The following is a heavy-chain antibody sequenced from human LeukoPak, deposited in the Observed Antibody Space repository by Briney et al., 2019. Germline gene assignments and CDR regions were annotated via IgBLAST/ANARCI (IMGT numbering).Heavy chain of an antibody. Sequence: GGSLRLSCAASGFTFDDADMSWVRQVPGKGLEWVSGISRNGGRAGYADPVKARFTISRDNAKSSLFLQMNSLRAEDTAFYHCARVGGYCSGGFCYSYFDSWGQGTLVTVSS. J-gene: IGHJ4*02. V-gene: IGHV3-20*01. CDR3: ARVGGYCSGGFCYSYFDS. CDR2: ISRNGGRA. CDR1: GFTFDDAD. D-gene: IGHD2-15*01.